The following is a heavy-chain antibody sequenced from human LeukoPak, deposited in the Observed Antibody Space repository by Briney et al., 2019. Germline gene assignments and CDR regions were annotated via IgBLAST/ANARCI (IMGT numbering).Heavy chain of an antibody. D-gene: IGHD2-8*02. Sequence: GGSLRLSCAASGFRFSDYFMTWIRQAPGKGLESVSYISSSGTTIYYADSVKGRFPISRDNDKNSLDLQMNSLRAEDTAVYYCAGGTGPRFYLEYWGQGTLVTASS. CDR2: ISSSGTTI. V-gene: IGHV3-11*04. CDR3: AGGTGPRFYLEY. J-gene: IGHJ4*02. CDR1: GFRFSDYF.